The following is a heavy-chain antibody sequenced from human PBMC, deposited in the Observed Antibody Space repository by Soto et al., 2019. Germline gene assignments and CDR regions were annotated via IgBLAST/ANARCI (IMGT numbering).Heavy chain of an antibody. CDR1: GFTFSRSD. Sequence: XGSLKLSCSASGFTFSRSDLHWVRQAPGKGLEWVGRVRSKIHNYATSFADSVRGRFTISRNDSDNTGSLEMSGLKSEDTALYYCSRHEEGRRMVFYGMDVGGQETTVTV. J-gene: IGHJ6*02. V-gene: IGHV3-73*01. D-gene: IGHD2-8*01. CDR3: SRHEEGRRMVFYGMDV. CDR2: VRSKIHNYAT.